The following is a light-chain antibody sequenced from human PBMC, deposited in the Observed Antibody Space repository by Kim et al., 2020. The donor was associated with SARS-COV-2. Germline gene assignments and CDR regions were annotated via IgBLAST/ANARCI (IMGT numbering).Light chain of an antibody. Sequence: EIVMTQSPATLSVSPGERATLSCRASQSVSNNLAWYQQKAGQAPRLLIYGASTRAPGIAATFSGSGSGTEFTLTISGLRSEDFAVYYCHQYNDWPLTFGGGTKLEI. CDR2: GAS. J-gene: IGKJ4*01. CDR1: QSVSNN. CDR3: HQYNDWPLT. V-gene: IGKV3-15*01.